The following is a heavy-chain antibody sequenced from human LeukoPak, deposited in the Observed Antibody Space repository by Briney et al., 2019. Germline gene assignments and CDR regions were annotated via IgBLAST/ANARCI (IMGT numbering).Heavy chain of an antibody. CDR2: ISYDGSNK. J-gene: IGHJ4*02. Sequence: GRSLRLSCAASGFTFSSYGMHWVRQAPGKGLEWVAVISYDGSNKYYADSVKGRFTISRDNSKNTLYLQMNSLRADDTAVYYCAKDYVNQGHCIGGVCYPFDYWGQGTLVTVSS. CDR1: GFTFSSYG. V-gene: IGHV3-30*18. D-gene: IGHD2-8*02. CDR3: AKDYVNQGHCIGGVCYPFDY.